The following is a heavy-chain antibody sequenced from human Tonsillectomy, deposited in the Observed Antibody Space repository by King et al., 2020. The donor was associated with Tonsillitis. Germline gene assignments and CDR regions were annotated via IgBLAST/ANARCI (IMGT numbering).Heavy chain of an antibody. V-gene: IGHV3-30*18. J-gene: IGHJ4*02. D-gene: IGHD3-22*01. CDR2: IAYDGSNY. Sequence: VQLVESGGGVVQPGRSLRLSCAASGFTFSRYGMHWVRQAPGKGLEWVAVIAYDGSNYYYADSVKGRFTISRDNSNNTVYLQLTSLGAEDTAVYYCAKDRRGHSSYYDSRGYFYGLNNWGQGTLVTVSS. CDR3: AKDRRGHSSYYDSRGYFYGLNN. CDR1: GFTFSRYG.